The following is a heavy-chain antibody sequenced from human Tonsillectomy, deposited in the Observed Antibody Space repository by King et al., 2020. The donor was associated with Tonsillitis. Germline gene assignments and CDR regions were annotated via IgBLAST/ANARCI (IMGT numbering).Heavy chain of an antibody. CDR3: ARGQYDILTGYSGYFDY. V-gene: IGHV3-30-3*01. CDR2: ISYDGSNK. D-gene: IGHD3-9*01. CDR1: GFTFSSYA. Sequence: VQLVESGGGVVQPGRSLRLSCAASGFTFSSYAMHWVRQAPGKELEWVAVISYDGSNKYYADSVKGRFTISRDNSKNTLYLQMNSLRAEDTAVYYCARGQYDILTGYSGYFDYWGQGTLVTVSS. J-gene: IGHJ4*02.